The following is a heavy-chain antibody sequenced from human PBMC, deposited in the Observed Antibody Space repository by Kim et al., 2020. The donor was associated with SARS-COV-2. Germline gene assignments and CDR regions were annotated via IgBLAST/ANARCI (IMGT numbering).Heavy chain of an antibody. D-gene: IGHD2-2*01. CDR2: IWYDGSNK. J-gene: IGHJ3*02. CDR3: ARDIPGGHDAFDI. Sequence: GGSLRLSCAASGVTFSSYGMHWVRQAPGKGLEWVAVIWYDGSNKYYADSVKGRFTISRDNSKNTLYLQMNSLSAEDTAVYYCARDIPGGHDAFDIWGQGPMVTVSS. CDR1: GVTFSSYG. V-gene: IGHV3-33*01.